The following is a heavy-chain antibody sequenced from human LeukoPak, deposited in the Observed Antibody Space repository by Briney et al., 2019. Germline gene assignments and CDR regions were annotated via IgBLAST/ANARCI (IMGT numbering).Heavy chain of an antibody. D-gene: IGHD3-22*01. J-gene: IGHJ4*02. CDR3: ARGSIYYGDSSAYFDY. CDR1: GGSFSGYF. Sequence: SETLSLTCSVYGGSFSGYFWTYIRQPPGKGLEWIGEISHRGSTSYNPSLKSRVTISRDTSKNQFSLRLTSVTAADTAVYYCARGSIYYGDSSAYFDYWGQGSLVTVSS. V-gene: IGHV4-34*01. CDR2: ISHRGST.